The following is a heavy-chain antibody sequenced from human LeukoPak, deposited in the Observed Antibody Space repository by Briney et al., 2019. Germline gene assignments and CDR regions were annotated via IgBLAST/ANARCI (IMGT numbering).Heavy chain of an antibody. CDR3: ARSLVVGATYPYR. Sequence: GGSLRLSCAASGFTFTTYSMNWVRQAPGKGLEWVSSISSSSRYIYYADSVKGRFTISRDNAKNSLHLQLNSLRAEDTAVYYCARSLVVGATYPYRWGQGTLVTVSS. CDR1: GFTFTTYS. CDR2: ISSSSRYI. D-gene: IGHD1-26*01. J-gene: IGHJ5*02. V-gene: IGHV3-21*01.